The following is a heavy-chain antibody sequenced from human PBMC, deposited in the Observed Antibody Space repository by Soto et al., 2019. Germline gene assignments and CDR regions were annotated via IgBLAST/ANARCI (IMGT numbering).Heavy chain of an antibody. CDR3: ARAVVAARALDY. CDR2: IIPILGIA. D-gene: IGHD2-15*01. V-gene: IGHV1-69*02. J-gene: IGHJ4*02. CDR1: GGTFSSYT. Sequence: QVQLVQSGAEVKKPGSSVKVSCKASGGTFSSYTISWVRQAPGQGLEWMGRIIPILGIANYAQKFQGRVTITADKSTSTAYMELSSLRSEDTAVYYWARAVVAARALDYWGQGTLVTVSS.